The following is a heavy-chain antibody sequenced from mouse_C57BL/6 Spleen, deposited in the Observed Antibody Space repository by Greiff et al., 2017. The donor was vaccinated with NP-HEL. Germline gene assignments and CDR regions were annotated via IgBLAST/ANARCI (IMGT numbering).Heavy chain of an antibody. CDR3: ARGIYDYDVGAMDY. CDR1: GYTFTSYG. J-gene: IGHJ4*01. D-gene: IGHD2-4*01. Sequence: QVQLQQSGAELARPGASVKLSCKASGYTFTSYGISWVKQRTGQGLEWIGEIYPRSGNTYYNEKFKGKATLTADKSSSTAYMELRSLTSEDSAVYFCARGIYDYDVGAMDYWGQGTSVTVSS. V-gene: IGHV1-81*01. CDR2: IYPRSGNT.